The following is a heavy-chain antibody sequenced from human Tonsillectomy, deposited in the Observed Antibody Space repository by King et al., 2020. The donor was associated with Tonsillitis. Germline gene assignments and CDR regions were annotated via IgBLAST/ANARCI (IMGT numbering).Heavy chain of an antibody. V-gene: IGHV3-30*18. CDR2: ISYDGSNK. D-gene: IGHD2-15*01. CDR3: AKGGYCSGGSCRATNWFDP. CDR1: GFTFSSYG. Sequence: VQLVESGGGVVQPGRSLRLSCAASGFTFSSYGMHWVRQAPGKGLEWVAVISYDGSNKYYADSVKGRFTISRDNSKNTLYLQMNSLRAEDTAVYYCAKGGYCSGGSCRATNWFDPWGQGTLVTVSS. J-gene: IGHJ5*02.